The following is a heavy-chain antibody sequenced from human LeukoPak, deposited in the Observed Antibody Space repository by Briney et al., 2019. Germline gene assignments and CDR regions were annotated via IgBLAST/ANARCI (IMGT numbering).Heavy chain of an antibody. CDR3: ARARYCSGGSCYSGLGWFDP. J-gene: IGHJ5*02. D-gene: IGHD2-15*01. Sequence: SETLSLTCTVSGGSISSGGYYWSWIRQHPGTGLEWIGYMYYSGSTYYNPSLKSRVTISVDTSKNQFSLKLSSVTAADTAVYYCARARYCSGGSCYSGLGWFDPWGQGTLVTVSS. CDR1: GGSISSGGYY. V-gene: IGHV4-31*03. CDR2: MYYSGST.